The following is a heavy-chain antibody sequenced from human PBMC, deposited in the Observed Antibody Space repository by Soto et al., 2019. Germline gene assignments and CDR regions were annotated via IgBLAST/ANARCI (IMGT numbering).Heavy chain of an antibody. CDR3: AREYYYGMDV. V-gene: IGHV3-11*05. J-gene: IGHJ6*02. CDR1: GFTFSDYY. Sequence: QVQLVESGGGLVRPGGSLRLSCAASGFTFSDYYMTWIRQAPGKGLEWVSYITGSSDYTNYADSVKGRFTISRDNFKNSLYLQMNSLRAEDTAVYYCAREYYYGMDVWGQGTTVTVSS. CDR2: ITGSSDYT.